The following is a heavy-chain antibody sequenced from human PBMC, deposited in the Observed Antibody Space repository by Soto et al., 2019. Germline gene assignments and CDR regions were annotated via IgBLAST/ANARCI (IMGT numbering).Heavy chain of an antibody. J-gene: IGHJ6*03. Sequence: EVQLVESGGGRVKPGGSLRPSCAAFGFTFSTYSMNWVRQAPGKGLEWVSSISSRSTYIYYADPVKGRFPISRDNAKKSLYLQMNSLRAEDTAVYYCARVAGTDMVLYMDVWGKGTTVTVSS. CDR1: GFTFSTYS. D-gene: IGHD5-18*01. CDR3: ARVAGTDMVLYMDV. V-gene: IGHV3-21*01. CDR2: ISSRSTYI.